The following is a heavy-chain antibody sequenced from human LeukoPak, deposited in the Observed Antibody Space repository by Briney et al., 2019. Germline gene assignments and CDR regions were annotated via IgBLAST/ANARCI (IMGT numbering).Heavy chain of an antibody. CDR3: ARASGIAAAGNLDNWFDP. CDR1: GGSISSGSYY. D-gene: IGHD6-13*01. J-gene: IGHJ5*02. CDR2: IYTSGST. V-gene: IGHV4-61*02. Sequence: SETLSLTCTVSGGSISSGSYYWSWIRQPAGKGLEWIGRIYTSGSTNYNPSLKSRVTISVDTSKNQFSLKLSSVTAADTAVYYCARASGIAAAGNLDNWFDPWGQGTLVTVSS.